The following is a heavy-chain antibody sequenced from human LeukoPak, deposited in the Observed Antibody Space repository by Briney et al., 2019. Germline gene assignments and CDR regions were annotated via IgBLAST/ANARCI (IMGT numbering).Heavy chain of an antibody. CDR3: ARDIGDCSSLSCYNHYYYMDV. D-gene: IGHD2-2*02. J-gene: IGHJ6*03. Sequence: GGSLRLSCAASGFTFSSYSMNWVRQAPGKGLEWVSYISRSSSSSTIYYADSVKGRFTISRDNAKNSLYLQMNSLRDEDTAVYYCARDIGDCSSLSCYNHYYYMDVWGKGTTVTVSS. CDR2: ISRSSSSSTI. CDR1: GFTFSSYS. V-gene: IGHV3-48*02.